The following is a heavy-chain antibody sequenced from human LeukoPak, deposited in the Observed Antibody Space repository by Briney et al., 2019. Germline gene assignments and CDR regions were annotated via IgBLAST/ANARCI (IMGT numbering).Heavy chain of an antibody. CDR2: INHSGST. J-gene: IGHJ1*01. D-gene: IGHD3-22*01. V-gene: IGHV4-34*01. CDR1: GGSFSGYY. Sequence: SETLSPTCAVYGGSFSGYYWSWIRQPPGKGLEWIGEINHSGSTNYNPSLKSRVTISVDTSKNQFSLNLSSVTAADTAVYYCARGNSYYDSSDYFPWESFQHWGQGTLVTVSS. CDR3: ARGNSYYDSSDYFPWESFQH.